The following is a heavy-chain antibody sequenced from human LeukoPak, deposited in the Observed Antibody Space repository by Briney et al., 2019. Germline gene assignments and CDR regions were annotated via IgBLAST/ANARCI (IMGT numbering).Heavy chain of an antibody. CDR2: ISSSRSYI. D-gene: IGHD6-6*01. CDR1: GFTFSSYT. CDR3: ALNSSSKGFDS. J-gene: IGHJ5*01. V-gene: IGHV3-21*01. Sequence: GGSLRLSCAASGFTFSSYTMNWLRQARGKGVEGVSSISSSRSYIYYADSVKGRFTISRDNSKNTLYLQMNSLRAEDAAVYYCALNSSSKGFDSWGQGTLVTVSS.